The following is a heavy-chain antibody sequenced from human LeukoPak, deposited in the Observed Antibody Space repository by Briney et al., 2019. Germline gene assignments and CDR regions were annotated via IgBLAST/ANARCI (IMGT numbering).Heavy chain of an antibody. Sequence: GGSLRLSCAASGFTFSSYEMNWVRQAPGKGLEWVSYISSSGSTIYYADSVKGRFTISRDNAKSSLYLQMNSLRAEDTAVYYCARDIDGFDYWGQGTLVTVSS. D-gene: IGHD2-15*01. CDR2: ISSSGSTI. CDR1: GFTFSSYE. CDR3: ARDIDGFDY. V-gene: IGHV3-48*03. J-gene: IGHJ4*02.